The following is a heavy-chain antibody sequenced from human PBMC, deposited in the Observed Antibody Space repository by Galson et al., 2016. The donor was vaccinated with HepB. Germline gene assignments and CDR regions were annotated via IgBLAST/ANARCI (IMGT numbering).Heavy chain of an antibody. D-gene: IGHD6-19*01. V-gene: IGHV3-13*01. CDR1: GFTFSRYD. CDR2: IGTSGDT. J-gene: IGHJ2*01. CDR3: TRGPGQWLEPGTNFEL. Sequence: SLRLSCATSGFTFSRYDMHWVRQGTRKGLEWVSAIGTSGDTYYADYVKGRFAISRENAKNSLFLQMNSLTAGDTAVYYCTRGPGQWLEPGTNFELWGHGTLVTVSS.